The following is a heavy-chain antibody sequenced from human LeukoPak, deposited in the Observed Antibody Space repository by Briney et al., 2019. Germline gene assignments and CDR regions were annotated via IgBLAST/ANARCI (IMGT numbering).Heavy chain of an antibody. V-gene: IGHV4-31*03. D-gene: IGHD3-10*01. Sequence: PSQTLSLTCTVSGGSISSGGYYWSWIRQHPGKGLEWIGYIRYSESTYYNPSLKSRVSISVDPSENQFSLTLSSVTAADTAVYFCSRDGSSRSLYLRGQGTLVTVSS. J-gene: IGHJ4*02. CDR3: SRDGSSRSLYL. CDR2: IRYSEST. CDR1: GGSISSGGYY.